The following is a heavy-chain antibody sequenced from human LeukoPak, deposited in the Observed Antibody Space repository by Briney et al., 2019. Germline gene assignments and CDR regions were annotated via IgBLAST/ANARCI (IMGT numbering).Heavy chain of an antibody. Sequence: GASVTVSFKASGYTFTVYHRHWVRQAPGQGLEWMGGINPYSGGTNYAQKFQGRVTMTRDTSISTAYMELNRLQSDDTAVYYWARDWGRSSGWYNWFVPWGQGTLVTVSS. J-gene: IGHJ5*02. CDR3: ARDWGRSSGWYNWFVP. D-gene: IGHD6-19*01. CDR1: GYTFTVYH. V-gene: IGHV1-2*02. CDR2: INPYSGGT.